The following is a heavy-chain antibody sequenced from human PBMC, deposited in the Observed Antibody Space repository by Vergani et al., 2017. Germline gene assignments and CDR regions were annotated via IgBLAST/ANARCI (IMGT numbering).Heavy chain of an antibody. Sequence: QVQLVESGGGVVQPGRSLRLSCAASGFTFSSYAMHWVRQAPGKGLEWVAVISYDGSNKYYADSVKGRVTISRDNSKNTLYLQMNSLRAEDTAVYYCARGGLYSSSSAIYYWGQGTLVTVSS. D-gene: IGHD6-6*01. CDR3: ARGGLYSSSSAIYY. CDR2: ISYDGSNK. J-gene: IGHJ4*02. CDR1: GFTFSSYA. V-gene: IGHV3-30-3*01.